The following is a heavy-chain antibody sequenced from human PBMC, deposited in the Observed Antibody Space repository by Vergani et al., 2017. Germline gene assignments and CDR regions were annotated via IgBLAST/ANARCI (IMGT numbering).Heavy chain of an antibody. V-gene: IGHV3-30*02. D-gene: IGHD3-16*01. CDR2: IQFDGSNQ. CDR3: AKHFRGWGIDY. Sequence: QVQLVESGGGVVQRGGSLRLSCATSGSTLSNYDMPWIRQGPGKGLEFVAFIQFDGSNQYYADSVKGRFTLSRDFSKNTLYLQMNSLRTDDTATYYCAKHFRGWGIDYWGQGTQVIVSS. J-gene: IGHJ4*02. CDR1: GSTLSNYD.